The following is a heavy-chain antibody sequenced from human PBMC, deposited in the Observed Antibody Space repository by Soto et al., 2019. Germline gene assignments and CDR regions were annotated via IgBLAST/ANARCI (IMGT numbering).Heavy chain of an antibody. CDR2: MNPNSGNT. Sequence: ASVKVSCRASGYTFTSYDINGVRQATGRGLEWMGWMNPNSGNTGYAQKFQGRVTMTRNTSISTAYMELSSLRSEDTAVYYCARVRGIAARASQNYNWFDAWAQGTLVTVSS. CDR1: GYTFTSYD. V-gene: IGHV1-8*01. J-gene: IGHJ5*02. CDR3: ARVRGIAARASQNYNWFDA. D-gene: IGHD6-13*01.